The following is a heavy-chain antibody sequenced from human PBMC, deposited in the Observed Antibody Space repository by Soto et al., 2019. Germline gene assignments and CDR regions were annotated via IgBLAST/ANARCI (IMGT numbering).Heavy chain of an antibody. J-gene: IGHJ6*03. CDR1: GFSLSAYG. Sequence: QVPLVESGGGVVQPGRPLRLSCAASGFSLSAYGMHWVRQAPGKGLDWLAAMSYDGSKKYYGDSVDGRFTISRANSKNMLYLELTSLRVEDTAVYFCAKDVASSDRVGVIAPTSRVGYFMDVWGEGTTVTVSS. V-gene: IGHV3-30*18. CDR2: MSYDGSKK. D-gene: IGHD2-15*01. CDR3: AKDVASSDRVGVIAPTSRVGYFMDV.